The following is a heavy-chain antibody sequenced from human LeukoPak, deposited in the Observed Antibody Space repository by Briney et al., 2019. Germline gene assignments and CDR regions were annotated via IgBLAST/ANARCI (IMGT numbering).Heavy chain of an antibody. V-gene: IGHV3-74*01. CDR3: AKDDKYRNNWWYFIN. D-gene: IGHD2-8*02. CDR1: GLTFSSYW. Sequence: PGGSLTLSCAASGLTFSSYWTHWVRHAPGKGLVWVSRINREGRSTRYADSVKGRFTISRDNYNNTLYLQMNSQRAEDTAVYYCAKDDKYRNNWWYFINLGQGTLVTVSS. J-gene: IGHJ4*02. CDR2: INREGRST.